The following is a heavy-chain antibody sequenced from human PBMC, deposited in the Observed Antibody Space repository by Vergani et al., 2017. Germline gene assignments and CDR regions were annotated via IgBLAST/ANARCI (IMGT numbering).Heavy chain of an antibody. V-gene: IGHV1-69*01. CDR2: IIPIFGTA. Sequence: QVQLVQSGAEVKKPGSSVKVSCKASGGTFSSYAINWVRQAPGQGLEWMGGIIPIFGTANYAQNFQGRVTITADESTSTAYMELSSLRFEDTAVYYGARERSSSSPFDYWGQGTLVTVSS. CDR1: GGTFSSYA. J-gene: IGHJ4*02. D-gene: IGHD6-13*01. CDR3: ARERSSSSPFDY.